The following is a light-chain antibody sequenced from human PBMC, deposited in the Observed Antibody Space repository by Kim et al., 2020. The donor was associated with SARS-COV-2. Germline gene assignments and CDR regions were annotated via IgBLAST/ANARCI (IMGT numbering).Light chain of an antibody. V-gene: IGKV1-39*01. CDR3: QQYNSYSWT. CDR2: AAS. Sequence: ASVGDRVTITCRASQSISRYLNWYQHKPGEAPKLLIYAASTLQRGVPSRFSGSGSGTDFTLTISSLQPDDFATYYCQQYNSYSWTFGQGTKVDIK. J-gene: IGKJ1*01. CDR1: QSISRY.